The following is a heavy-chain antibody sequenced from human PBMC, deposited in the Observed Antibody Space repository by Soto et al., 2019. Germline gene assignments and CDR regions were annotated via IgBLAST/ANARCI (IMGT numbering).Heavy chain of an antibody. Sequence: VASVKVSCKASGGTFSSYAISWVRQAPGQGLGWMGGIIPIFGTANYAQKFQGRVTITADESTSTAYMELSSLRSEDTAVYYCARVAAAGAHWFDPWGQGTLVTVSS. D-gene: IGHD6-13*01. CDR1: GGTFSSYA. J-gene: IGHJ5*02. CDR2: IIPIFGTA. CDR3: ARVAAAGAHWFDP. V-gene: IGHV1-69*13.